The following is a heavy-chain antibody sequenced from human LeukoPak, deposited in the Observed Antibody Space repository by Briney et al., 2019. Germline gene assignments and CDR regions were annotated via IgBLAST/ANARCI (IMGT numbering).Heavy chain of an antibody. Sequence: SETPSLTCTVSGDSISSYYWSWIRQPPGKGLEWIGYIYYSGSTNYNPSLKSRVTVSVDTSKNQFSLKLSFVTAADTAVYYCARVCDYDILTGYPQYYMDVWGKGTTVTVSS. D-gene: IGHD3-9*01. CDR1: GDSISSYY. J-gene: IGHJ6*03. CDR2: IYYSGST. CDR3: ARVCDYDILTGYPQYYMDV. V-gene: IGHV4-59*01.